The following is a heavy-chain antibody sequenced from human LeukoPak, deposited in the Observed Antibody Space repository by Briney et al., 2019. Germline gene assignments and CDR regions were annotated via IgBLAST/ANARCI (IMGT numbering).Heavy chain of an antibody. V-gene: IGHV3-7*01. CDR3: EATRFPRDH. CDR1: GFTFEKNW. D-gene: IGHD3-16*01. Sequence: GGSLRLSCVGSGFTFEKNWMNWVRLPPGKGLEWVANIKQDGSDKYYVDSVKGRFSISRDNAKSTLFLHMNNLRVEDTAVYYCEATRFPRDHWGQGLLVTVSS. CDR2: IKQDGSDK. J-gene: IGHJ4*02.